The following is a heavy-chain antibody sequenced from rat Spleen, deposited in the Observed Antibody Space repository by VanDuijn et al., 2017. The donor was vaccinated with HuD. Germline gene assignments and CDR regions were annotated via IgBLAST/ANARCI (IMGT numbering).Heavy chain of an antibody. CDR1: GFIFSDYG. CDR2: ISYDGSST. D-gene: IGHD1-11*01. V-gene: IGHV5-29*01. Sequence: EVQLVESGGGLVQPGRSLKLSCAASGFIFSDYGMAWVRQAPTKGLEWVTIISYDGSSTYYRDSVKGRFTISRDNAKNTQYLQMDSLRSEDTATYYCARHGGLRNWFAYWGQGTLVTVSS. J-gene: IGHJ3*01. CDR3: ARHGGLRNWFAY.